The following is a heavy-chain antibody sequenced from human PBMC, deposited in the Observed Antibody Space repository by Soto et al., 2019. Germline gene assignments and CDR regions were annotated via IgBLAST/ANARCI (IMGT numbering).Heavy chain of an antibody. CDR1: GYTFTSYY. V-gene: IGHV1-46*03. D-gene: IGHD2-2*01. CDR2: INPSGGST. J-gene: IGHJ4*02. Sequence: QVQLVQSGAEVKKPGASVKVSCKASGYTFTSYYMHWVRQAPGQGLEWMGIINPSGGSTSYAQKFQGRVTMTRDTSTSTVYMERSSLRSEDTAVYYCARGLGYCSSTSCPDFDYWGQGTLVTVSS. CDR3: ARGLGYCSSTSCPDFDY.